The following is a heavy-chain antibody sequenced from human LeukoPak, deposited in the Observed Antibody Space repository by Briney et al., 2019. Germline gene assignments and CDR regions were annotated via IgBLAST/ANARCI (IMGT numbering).Heavy chain of an antibody. CDR2: INTNNGVT. Sequence: ASVKVSCKASGLTFTGVNFIHWVRQAPGQGPEWTGWINTNNGVTDYARKFQGRVTMTRDTSISTAYMELYRLTSDDMAMYYCTKDRLSKWFDPWGQGTLVTVSS. D-gene: IGHD5-12*01. J-gene: IGHJ5*02. CDR3: TKDRLSKWFDP. CDR1: GLTFTGVNF. V-gene: IGHV1-2*02.